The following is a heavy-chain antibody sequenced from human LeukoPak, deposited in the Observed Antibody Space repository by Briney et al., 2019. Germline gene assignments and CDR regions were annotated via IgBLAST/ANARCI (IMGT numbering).Heavy chain of an antibody. Sequence: GGSLRLSCAASGFTFSSYAMHWVRQAPGKGLEWVAVISYDGSNKYYADSVKGRFTISRDNSKNTLYLQMNSLRAEDTAVYYCAKDRIFFSDYYGSGSPIDYRGQGTLATVSS. J-gene: IGHJ4*02. CDR2: ISYDGSNK. V-gene: IGHV3-30*04. CDR3: AKDRIFFSDYYGSGSPIDY. D-gene: IGHD3-10*01. CDR1: GFTFSSYA.